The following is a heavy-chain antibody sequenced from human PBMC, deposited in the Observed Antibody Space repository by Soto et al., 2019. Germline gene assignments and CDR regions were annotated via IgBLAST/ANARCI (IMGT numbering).Heavy chain of an antibody. CDR1: GGSISSGGYY. J-gene: IGHJ5*02. CDR3: ARHYYYDSSGYYWNWFDP. Sequence: PSETLSLTCTVSGGSISSGGYYWSWIRQHPGKGLEWIGYIYYSGSTYYNPSLKSRVTISVDTSKNQFSLKLSSVTAADTAVYYCARHYYYDSSGYYWNWFDPWGQGTLVTSPQ. D-gene: IGHD3-22*01. V-gene: IGHV4-31*03. CDR2: IYYSGST.